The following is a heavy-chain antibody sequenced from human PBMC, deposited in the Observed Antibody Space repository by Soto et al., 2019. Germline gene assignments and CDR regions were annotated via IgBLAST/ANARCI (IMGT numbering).Heavy chain of an antibody. CDR1: GFTFSSYG. CDR3: ASGTNGAFFVY. Sequence: GGSLRLSCAASGFTFSSYGMHWVRQAPGKGLEWVAVISYDGSNKYYADSVKGRFTISRDNSKNTLYLQMNSLRAEDTAVYYCASGTNGAFFVYWGQGILVTVSS. J-gene: IGHJ4*02. CDR2: ISYDGSNK. D-gene: IGHD2-8*01. V-gene: IGHV3-30*03.